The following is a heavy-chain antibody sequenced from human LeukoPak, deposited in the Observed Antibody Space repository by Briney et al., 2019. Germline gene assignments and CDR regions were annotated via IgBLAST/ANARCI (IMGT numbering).Heavy chain of an antibody. CDR2: ISGSGGST. J-gene: IGHJ3*02. CDR1: GFTFSSYA. CDR3: AKGGYCSSTSCYGVDAFDI. V-gene: IGHV3-23*01. Sequence: GGSLRLSCAASGFTFSSYAMSWVRQAPGKGLEWVSAISGSGGSTYYADSVKGRFTISRDNSKNTLYLQMNSLRAEDTAVYYCAKGGYCSSTSCYGVDAFDIWGQGTMVTVSS. D-gene: IGHD2-2*01.